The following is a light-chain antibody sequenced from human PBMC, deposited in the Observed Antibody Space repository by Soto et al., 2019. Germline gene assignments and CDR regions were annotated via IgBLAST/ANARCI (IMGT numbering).Light chain of an antibody. CDR3: QHYTLYSAP. CDR2: GAS. CDR1: QDISTY. Sequence: RLTQSPSSLSASVGDTVTISCRASQDISTYLAWYQHKPGKAPTLLIFGASSLHNGVPPRFAGSGSGSELTLTINRLQPDDFATYYCQHYTLYSAPFGQGTRV. V-gene: IGKV1-5*01. J-gene: IGKJ5*01.